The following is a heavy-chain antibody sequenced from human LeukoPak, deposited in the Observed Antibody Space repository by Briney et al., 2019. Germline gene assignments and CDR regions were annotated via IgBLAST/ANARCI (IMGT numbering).Heavy chain of an antibody. CDR3: AKDQGSGTYTDY. CDR2: IYSGGST. J-gene: IGHJ4*02. D-gene: IGHD3-10*01. CDR1: GFTVSSHY. V-gene: IGHV3-53*01. Sequence: GGSLRLSCAASGFTVSSHYMSWVRQAPGKGLEWVSVIYSGGSTYYADSVKGRFTISRDNSKDTLYLQMNSLRAEDTAVYYCAKDQGSGTYTDYWGQGTLVTVSS.